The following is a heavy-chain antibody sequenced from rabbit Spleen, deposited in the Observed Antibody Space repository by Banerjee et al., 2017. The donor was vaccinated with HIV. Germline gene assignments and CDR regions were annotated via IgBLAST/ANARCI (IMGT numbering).Heavy chain of an antibody. CDR3: ARSGSGSSSSERGYFNL. D-gene: IGHD1-1*01. CDR2: IYTGSSGNT. CDR1: GFSFSGSYW. Sequence: QEQLEESGGDLVKPEGSLTLTCTASGFSFSGSYWICWVRQAPGKGPEWIACIYTGSSGNTAYASWAKGRFTGSKTSSTTVTLQMTSLTAADTATYFCARSGSGSSSSERGYFNLWGQGTLVTVS. J-gene: IGHJ4*01. V-gene: IGHV1S45*01.